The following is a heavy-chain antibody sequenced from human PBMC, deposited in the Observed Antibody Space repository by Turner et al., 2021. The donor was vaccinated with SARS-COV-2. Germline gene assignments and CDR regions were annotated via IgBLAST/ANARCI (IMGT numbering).Heavy chain of an antibody. CDR3: ARQLTTVTTWFDP. D-gene: IGHD4-17*01. J-gene: IGHJ5*02. V-gene: IGHV3-53*01. Sequence: EVQLVESGGGLLQPGGALRLSCAASGFTVSSNYRSWVRQAPGKGREWVSVIYSGGSTYYADSVKGRFTISRDNSKNTLYLQMNSLRAEDTAVYYCARQLTTVTTWFDPWGQGTRVTVSS. CDR1: GFTVSSNY. CDR2: IYSGGST.